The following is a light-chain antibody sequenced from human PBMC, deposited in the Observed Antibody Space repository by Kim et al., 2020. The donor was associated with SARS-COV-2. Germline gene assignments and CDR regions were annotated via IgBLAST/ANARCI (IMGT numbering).Light chain of an antibody. Sequence: VSRGERATLSCRASQSVRSSSLAWYQQKPGQAPRLLIYGASSRATGIPDRFSGSGSGTDFTLTISRLESEDSAVYYCQQYGGSPTFGQGTKVDIK. J-gene: IGKJ1*01. CDR2: GAS. CDR3: QQYGGSPT. V-gene: IGKV3-20*01. CDR1: QSVRSSS.